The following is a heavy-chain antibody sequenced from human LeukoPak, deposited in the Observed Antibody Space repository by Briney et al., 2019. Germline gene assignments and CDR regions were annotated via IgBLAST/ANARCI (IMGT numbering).Heavy chain of an antibody. CDR1: GFTFSSYS. J-gene: IGHJ5*02. CDR2: ISSSSSPI. CDR3: ASADDYGDYPWFDP. D-gene: IGHD4-17*01. V-gene: IGHV3-48*01. Sequence: GGSLRLSCAASGFTFSSYSMNWVRQAPGKGLEWVSYISSSSSPIYYADSVKGRFTISRDNAKNSLYLQMNSLRAEDTAVYYCASADDYGDYPWFDPWGQGTLVTVSS.